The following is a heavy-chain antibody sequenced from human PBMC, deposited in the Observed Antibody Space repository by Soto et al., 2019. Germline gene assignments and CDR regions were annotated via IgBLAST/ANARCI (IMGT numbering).Heavy chain of an antibody. CDR1: GYTFTSYG. Sequence: ASVKVSCKASGYTFTSYGISWVRQAPGQGLEWMGWISAYNGNTNYAQKLQGRVTMTTDTSTSTAYMELRSLRSDDTAVYYCARKGTSIAADEGWYFDLWGRGTLVTVSS. V-gene: IGHV1-18*01. J-gene: IGHJ2*01. CDR3: ARKGTSIAADEGWYFDL. D-gene: IGHD6-13*01. CDR2: ISAYNGNT.